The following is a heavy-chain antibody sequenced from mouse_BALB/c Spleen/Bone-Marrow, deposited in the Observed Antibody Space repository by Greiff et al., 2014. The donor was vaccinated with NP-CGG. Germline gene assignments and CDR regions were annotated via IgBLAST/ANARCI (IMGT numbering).Heavy chain of an antibody. CDR2: VNPNSGGT. CDR3: ARVRHYDF. CDR1: GYTFTDYN. V-gene: IGHV1-18*01. J-gene: IGHJ2*01. Sequence: EVKLEESGPELVKPGASVKISCKTSGYTFTDYNLHWVKQSHGKGLEWIGDVNPNSGGTSYNQKFKSKATLNLDKSSTTAYMQRRSLSSDDSAVYYCARVRHYDFWGQGTTLTVSS.